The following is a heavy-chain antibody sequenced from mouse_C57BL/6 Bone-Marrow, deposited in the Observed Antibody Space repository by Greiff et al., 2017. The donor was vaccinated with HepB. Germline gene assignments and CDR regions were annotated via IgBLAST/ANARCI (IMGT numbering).Heavy chain of an antibody. V-gene: IGHV14-4*01. D-gene: IGHD4-1*01. CDR2: IDPENGDT. CDR1: GFNIKDDY. J-gene: IGHJ3*01. Sequence: EVQLQQSGAELVRPGASVKLSCTASGFNIKDDYMHWVKQRPEQGLEWIGWIDPENGDTEYASKFQGKATITADTSSNTAYLQLSSLTSEDTAVYYCTTLRWDEEGAWFAYWGQGTLVTVSA. CDR3: TTLRWDEEGAWFAY.